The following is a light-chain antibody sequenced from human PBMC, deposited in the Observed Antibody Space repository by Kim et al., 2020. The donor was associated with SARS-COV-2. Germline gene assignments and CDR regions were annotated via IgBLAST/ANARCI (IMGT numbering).Light chain of an antibody. Sequence: QSALTQPRSVSGSPGQSVTISCTGTSSDVGTYIYVSWYRQHPGKVPKLMIYDVSKRPSGVPDRFSGSKSANTASLTISGLQAEDEADYYCCSYADSNTLVFGTGTKVTVL. J-gene: IGLJ1*01. CDR1: SSDVGTYIY. V-gene: IGLV2-11*01. CDR3: CSYADSNTLV. CDR2: DVS.